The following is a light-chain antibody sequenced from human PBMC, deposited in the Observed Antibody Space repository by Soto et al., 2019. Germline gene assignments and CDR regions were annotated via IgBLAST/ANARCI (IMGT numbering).Light chain of an antibody. CDR3: GTWDSSLSGGV. V-gene: IGLV1-51*01. CDR2: DNN. Sequence: QSVLTQPPSVSAAPGQKVTISCSGISSKIGNNYVSWYQQLPGTAPKLLIYDNNRRPSGMPERFSGSKSGTSATLGITGLQTGDEADYYCGTWDSSLSGGVFGGGTKVTVL. J-gene: IGLJ3*02. CDR1: SSKIGNNY.